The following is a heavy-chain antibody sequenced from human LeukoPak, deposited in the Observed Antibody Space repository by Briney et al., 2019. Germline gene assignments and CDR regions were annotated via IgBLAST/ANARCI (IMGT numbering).Heavy chain of an antibody. J-gene: IGHJ3*02. CDR2: IWYDGSNK. V-gene: IGHV3-33*06. D-gene: IGHD1-26*01. CDR3: AKDSTGGIGAFDI. CDR1: GFTFSSYG. Sequence: PGGSLTLSCAAAGFTFSSYGMHWVRQAPGKGLEWVAVIWYDGSNKYYADSVKGRFTISRDNSKNTLYLQMNSRRAEDTAVYYCAKDSTGGIGAFDIWGQGTMVTVSS.